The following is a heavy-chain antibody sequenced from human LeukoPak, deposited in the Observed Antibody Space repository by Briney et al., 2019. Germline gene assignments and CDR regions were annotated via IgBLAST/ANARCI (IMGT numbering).Heavy chain of an antibody. CDR2: ISWNSGSI. V-gene: IGHV3-9*01. CDR3: AKAYGSGSYYLPEYFQH. CDR1: GFTFDDYA. D-gene: IGHD3-10*01. J-gene: IGHJ1*01. Sequence: GGSLRLSCAASGFTFDDYAMHWVRQAPGKGLEWVSGISWNSGSIGYADSVKGRFTISRDNAKDSLYLQMNSLRAEDTALYYCAKAYGSGSYYLPEYFQHWGQGTLVTVSS.